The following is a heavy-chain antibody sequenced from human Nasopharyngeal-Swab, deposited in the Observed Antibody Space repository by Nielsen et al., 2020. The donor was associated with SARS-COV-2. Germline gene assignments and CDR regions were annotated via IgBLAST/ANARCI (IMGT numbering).Heavy chain of an antibody. CDR1: GFPLSTSGVG. CDR3: AHRPGFGELLSDWFDP. CDR2: IYWDDDK. J-gene: IGHJ5*02. V-gene: IGHV2-5*02. Sequence: SGPTLVKPTQTLTLTCTFSGFPLSTSGVGVGWIRQPPGKALEWLALIYWDDDKRYSPSLKSRLTITKDTSKNQVVLTMTNMDPVDTATYYCAHRPGFGELLSDWFDPWGQGTLVTVSS. D-gene: IGHD3-10*01.